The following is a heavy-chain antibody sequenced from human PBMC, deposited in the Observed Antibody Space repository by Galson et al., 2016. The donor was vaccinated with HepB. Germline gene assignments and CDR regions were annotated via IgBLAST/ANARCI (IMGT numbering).Heavy chain of an antibody. J-gene: IGHJ3*01. D-gene: IGHD3-10*01. V-gene: IGHV3-30*18. CDR1: GFTFTSFG. Sequence: SLRLSCAASGFTFTSFGMHWVRQAPGKGLEWVALMSYDGSTTFYGDSVKGRFTISSDNSTNTLYLTMSSLRVDDTALYYCAKDRSGAFDLWGQGTMVTVSS. CDR3: AKDRSGAFDL. CDR2: MSYDGSTT.